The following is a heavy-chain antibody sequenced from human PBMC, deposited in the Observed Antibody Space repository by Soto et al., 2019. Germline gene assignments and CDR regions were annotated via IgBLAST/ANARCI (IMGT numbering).Heavy chain of an antibody. CDR2: VHHSWGS. J-gene: IGHJ6*01. CDR3: ERQAFRPLHGRLDV. CDR1: GGSISSYY. V-gene: IGHV4-59*08. D-gene: IGHD4-4*01. Sequence: QVQLQESGPGLVKPSETLSLSCTVSGGSISSYYWSWFRQSPAKRMEWIGYVHHSWGSSYNPYHHRKDAITLNTSKSQFTLKVSSRSATDTAVYYWERQAFRPLHGRLDVWRQRTPVTVSS.